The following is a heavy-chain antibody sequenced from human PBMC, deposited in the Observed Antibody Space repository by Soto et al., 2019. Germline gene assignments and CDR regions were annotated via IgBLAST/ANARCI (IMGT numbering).Heavy chain of an antibody. CDR3: ARDSVTIFGVVTHDAFDF. CDR1: GYTFTSYG. Sequence: ASVQVSRKASGYTFTSYGISLVRQAPGQGLEWMGWISAYNGNTNYAQKLQGRVTMTTDTSTSTAYMELRSLRSDDTAVYYCARDSVTIFGVVTHDAFDFWGQGTMVTVS. J-gene: IGHJ3*01. V-gene: IGHV1-18*01. CDR2: ISAYNGNT. D-gene: IGHD3-3*01.